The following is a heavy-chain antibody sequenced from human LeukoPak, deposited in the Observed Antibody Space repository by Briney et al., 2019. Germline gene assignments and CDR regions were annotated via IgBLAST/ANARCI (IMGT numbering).Heavy chain of an antibody. Sequence: PGGSLRLSCAASGFTFSSYAMSWVRQAPEKGLEWVSAISGSGGSTYYADSVKGRFTISRDNSKNTLYLQMNSLRAEDTAVYYCAKSVEMATTPFDYWGQGTLVTVSS. CDR3: AKSVEMATTPFDY. V-gene: IGHV3-23*01. J-gene: IGHJ4*02. CDR2: ISGSGGST. CDR1: GFTFSSYA. D-gene: IGHD5-24*01.